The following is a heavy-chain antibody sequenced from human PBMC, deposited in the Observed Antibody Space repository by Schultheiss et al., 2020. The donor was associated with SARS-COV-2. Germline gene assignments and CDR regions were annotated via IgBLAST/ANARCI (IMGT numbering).Heavy chain of an antibody. CDR3: ARESSSWPFYYYYGMDV. J-gene: IGHJ6*02. Sequence: GESLKISCAASGFTFSSYGMHWVRQAPGKGLEWVSSISSSSSYIYYADSVKGRFTISRDNAKNSLYLQMNSLRAEDTAVYYCARESSSWPFYYYYGMDVWGQGTTVTVSS. CDR1: GFTFSSYG. V-gene: IGHV3-21*01. CDR2: ISSSSSYI. D-gene: IGHD6-13*01.